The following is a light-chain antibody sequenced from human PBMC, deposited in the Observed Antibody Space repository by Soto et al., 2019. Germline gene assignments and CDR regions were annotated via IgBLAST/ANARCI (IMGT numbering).Light chain of an antibody. CDR3: AAWDDSLNGYV. CDR2: SSE. Sequence: QSVLTQPPLASGTPGQRVTISCSGSSSNIGSHTVNWYQQLPGTAPKLLIYSSEQRPSGVPDRFSGSKSGTSGSLAISGLQSEDEADYYCAAWDDSLNGYVFGTGTQPTVL. V-gene: IGLV1-44*01. J-gene: IGLJ1*01. CDR1: SSNIGSHT.